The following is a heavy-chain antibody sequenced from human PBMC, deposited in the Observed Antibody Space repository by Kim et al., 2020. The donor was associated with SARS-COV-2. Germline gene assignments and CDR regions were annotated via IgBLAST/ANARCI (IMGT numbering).Heavy chain of an antibody. CDR2: GST. J-gene: IGHJ5*02. V-gene: IGHV1-46*01. Sequence: GSTSYAQTFQCRVTMTRDTSTSTVYMELSSLRSEDTAVYYCASSGDWFDPWGQGTLVTVSS. CDR3: ASSGDWFDP.